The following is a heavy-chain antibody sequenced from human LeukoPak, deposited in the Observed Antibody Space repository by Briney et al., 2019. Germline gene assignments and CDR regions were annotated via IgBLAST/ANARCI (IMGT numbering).Heavy chain of an antibody. V-gene: IGHV3-69-1*02. CDR1: GFAFSSYS. CDR3: ARVYTDRGDYRDAFDV. D-gene: IGHD4-17*01. J-gene: IGHJ3*01. CDR2: MNTNSFI. Sequence: GGSLRLSCVASGFAFSSYSMIWVRQAPGKGLEWVSSMNTNSFIYYANSVKGRFAISRDDAKNSLYLQMNSLRAEDTALYYCARVYTDRGDYRDAFDVWGQETMVTVSS.